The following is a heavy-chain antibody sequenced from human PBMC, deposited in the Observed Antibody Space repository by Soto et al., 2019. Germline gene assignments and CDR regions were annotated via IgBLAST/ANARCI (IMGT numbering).Heavy chain of an antibody. D-gene: IGHD3-22*01. CDR1: GGSISSGGYY. Sequence: SETLSLTCTVSGGSISSGGYYWSWIRQHPGKGLEWIGYIYYSGSTYYNPSLKSRVTISVDTSKNQFSLKLSSVTAADTAVYYCARDCYYDSEGWLDPWGEGTLVTVCS. CDR3: ARDCYYDSEGWLDP. V-gene: IGHV4-31*03. J-gene: IGHJ5*02. CDR2: IYYSGST.